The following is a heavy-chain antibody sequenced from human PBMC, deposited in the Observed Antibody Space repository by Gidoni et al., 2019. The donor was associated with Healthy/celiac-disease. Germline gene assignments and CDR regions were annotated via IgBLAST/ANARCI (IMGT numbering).Heavy chain of an antibody. CDR1: GFTFSSYS. CDR2: ISSSSSYI. Sequence: EVQLVESGGGLVKPGGSLRPSCAASGFTFSSYSMNWVRQAPGKGLEWVSSISSSSSYIYYADSVKGRFTISRDNAKNSLYLQMNSLRAEDTAVYYCARVSPGYSYVDAFDIWGQGTMVTVSS. D-gene: IGHD5-18*01. V-gene: IGHV3-21*01. J-gene: IGHJ3*02. CDR3: ARVSPGYSYVDAFDI.